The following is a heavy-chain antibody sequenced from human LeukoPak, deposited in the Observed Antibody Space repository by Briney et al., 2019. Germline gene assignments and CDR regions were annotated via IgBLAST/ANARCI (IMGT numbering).Heavy chain of an antibody. Sequence: PGGSLRLSCAASGFTFSSYSMNWVRQAPGKGLEWVSSISSSSSYIYYADSVKGRFTIPRDNAKNSLYLQMNSLRAEDTAVYCCASIYGDYDGYWGQGTLVTVSS. V-gene: IGHV3-21*01. CDR1: GFTFSSYS. CDR3: ASIYGDYDGY. J-gene: IGHJ4*02. D-gene: IGHD4-17*01. CDR2: ISSSSSYI.